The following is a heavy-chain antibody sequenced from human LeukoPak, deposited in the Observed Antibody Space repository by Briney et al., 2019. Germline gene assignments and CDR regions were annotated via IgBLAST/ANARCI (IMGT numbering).Heavy chain of an antibody. V-gene: IGHV3-7*01. J-gene: IGHJ6*03. CDR3: ARESGGVYSSSPSYYYYMDV. CDR2: IKQDGSEK. Sequence: GGSLRLSCAASGFTFSSYSMNWVRQAPGKGLEWVANIKQDGSEKYYVDSVKGRFTISRDNAKNSLYLQMNSLRAEDTAVYYCARESGGVYSSSPSYYYYMDVWGKRTTVTVSS. D-gene: IGHD6-13*01. CDR1: GFTFSSYS.